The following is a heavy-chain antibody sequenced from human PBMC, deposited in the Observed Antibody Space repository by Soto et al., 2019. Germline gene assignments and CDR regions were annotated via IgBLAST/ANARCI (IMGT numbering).Heavy chain of an antibody. CDR3: ARDGRLHWFES. CDR2: IKHTGDA. J-gene: IGHJ5*01. Sequence: QVHLQESGPGLVKPSETLSLTCAVSGDSIKTETWWSWLRQLPGTGLEWIGEIKHTGDANANPALRSRVSMSVDRTKNQFFLNLRSVSAADTAVYFCARDGRLHWFESGGQGTLVTVSS. CDR1: GDSIKTETW. V-gene: IGHV4-4*02.